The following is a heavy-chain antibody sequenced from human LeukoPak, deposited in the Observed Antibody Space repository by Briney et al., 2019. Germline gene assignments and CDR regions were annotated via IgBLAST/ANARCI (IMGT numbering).Heavy chain of an antibody. V-gene: IGHV3-48*03. CDR3: ARVRGRSTWYGGGLDC. CDR2: ISSSGNSI. D-gene: IGHD2-15*01. Sequence: PGGSLRLSCAASGFAFSNYAMSWVRQAPGKGLEWVSYISSSGNSIYYADSVKGRFTISRDNAKNSLDLQMNSLRAEDTAIYYCARVRGRSTWYGGGLDCWGQGTLVTVSS. J-gene: IGHJ4*02. CDR1: GFAFSNYA.